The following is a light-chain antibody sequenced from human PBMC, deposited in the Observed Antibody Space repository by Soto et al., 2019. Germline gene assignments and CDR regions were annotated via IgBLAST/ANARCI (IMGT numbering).Light chain of an antibody. CDR2: RAS. J-gene: IGLJ2*01. CDR1: SSNIGSNY. Sequence: QSVLTQPPSASGTPGQRVTISCSGSSSNIGSNYVYWYQQVPGTAPRLLMYRASQRPSGVPDRFSGSKSGTSASLAIRGLRSEDEADYYCAAWDDTLNGLVFGGGTKVTVL. V-gene: IGLV1-47*01. CDR3: AAWDDTLNGLV.